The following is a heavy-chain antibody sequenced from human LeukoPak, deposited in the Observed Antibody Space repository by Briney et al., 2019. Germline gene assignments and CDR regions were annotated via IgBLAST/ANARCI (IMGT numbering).Heavy chain of an antibody. J-gene: IGHJ4*02. CDR3: ARVEMATISPFFDY. V-gene: IGHV3-66*01. D-gene: IGHD5-24*01. CDR2: IYSGGST. CDR1: GFTFSSNY. Sequence: PGGSLRLSCAASGFTFSSNYMSWVRQAPGKGLEWVSVIYSGGSTYYADSVKGRFTISRDNSKNTLYLQMNSLRAEDTAVYYCARVEMATISPFFDYWGQGTLVTVSS.